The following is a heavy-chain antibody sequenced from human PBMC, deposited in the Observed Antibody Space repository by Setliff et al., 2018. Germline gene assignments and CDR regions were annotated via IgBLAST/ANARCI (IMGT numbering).Heavy chain of an antibody. CDR3: AKEHVVISFVNNVHHHYGMDV. CDR1: GASLRSGSAY. Sequence: SETLSLTCTVSGASLRSGSAYWGWLRQSAGKGLEWIGRVYTDGTTNYSPSLKSRVTISADTSKNHFSLRMTSVTAADTAVYFCAKEHVVISFVNNVHHHYGMDVWGQGTVVTVSS. CDR2: VYTDGTT. D-gene: IGHD2-21*01. J-gene: IGHJ6*02. V-gene: IGHV4-61*02.